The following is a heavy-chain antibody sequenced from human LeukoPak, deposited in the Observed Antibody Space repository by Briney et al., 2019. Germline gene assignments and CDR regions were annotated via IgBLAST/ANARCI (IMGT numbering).Heavy chain of an antibody. J-gene: IGHJ4*02. D-gene: IGHD3-22*01. Sequence: SVKVSCKASGGTFSSYAISWVRQSPGQGLEWMGRIIPIFGTANYAQKFQGRVTITTDESTSTAYMELSSLRSEDTAVYYCARGRREYYYDSSGYYYPHWGQGTLVTVSS. CDR2: IIPIFGTA. V-gene: IGHV1-69*05. CDR1: GGTFSSYA. CDR3: ARGRREYYYDSSGYYYPH.